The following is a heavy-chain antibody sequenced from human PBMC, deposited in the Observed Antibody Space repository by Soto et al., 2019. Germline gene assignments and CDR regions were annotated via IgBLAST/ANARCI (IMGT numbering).Heavy chain of an antibody. Sequence: ESGGGVVQPGRSLRLSCAASGFTFSSYGMHWVRQAPGKGLEWVAVISYDGSNKYYADSVKGRFTISRDNSKNTLYLQMNSLRAEDTAVYYCANLAYSSSSPFDYWGQGTLVTVSS. D-gene: IGHD6-13*01. CDR1: GFTFSSYG. CDR2: ISYDGSNK. V-gene: IGHV3-30*18. J-gene: IGHJ4*02. CDR3: ANLAYSSSSPFDY.